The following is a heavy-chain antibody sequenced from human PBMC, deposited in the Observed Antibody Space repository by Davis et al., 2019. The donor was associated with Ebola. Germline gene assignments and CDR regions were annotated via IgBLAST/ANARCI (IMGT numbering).Heavy chain of an antibody. J-gene: IGHJ4*02. Sequence: GESLKISCYGSGYSFTNSWICWVRQVSGNGLEWMGIIYPGDSHTRYSPSFQGHVTMSVDKSITTAYLQWNSLEASDTAMYYCARGGRHSNVDFDYWGQGTLVTVSS. CDR1: GYSFTNSW. V-gene: IGHV5-51*01. CDR2: IYPGDSHT. CDR3: ARGGRHSNVDFDY. D-gene: IGHD2-15*01.